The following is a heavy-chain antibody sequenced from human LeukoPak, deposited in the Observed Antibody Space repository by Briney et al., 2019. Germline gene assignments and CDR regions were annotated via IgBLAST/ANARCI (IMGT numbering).Heavy chain of an antibody. CDR1: GFIVSSNY. CDR2: IFSGGSK. V-gene: IGHV3-66*01. D-gene: IGHD3-22*01. CDR3: ARDSGDDTTGYYGWDP. Sequence: GGSLRLSCVASGFIVSSNYMSWVRQAPGKGLEWVSVIFSGGSKFYADSVKSRFTISRDKSKNTLYLQMNSLRAEDTAVYYCARDSGDDTTGYYGWDPWGQGTPVTVSS. J-gene: IGHJ5*02.